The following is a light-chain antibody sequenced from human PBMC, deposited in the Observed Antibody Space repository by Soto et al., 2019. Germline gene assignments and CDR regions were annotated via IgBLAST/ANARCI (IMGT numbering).Light chain of an antibody. CDR3: QHTYRTPWT. CDR1: HSISSY. Sequence: DIQMTQSPSSLSASVGDRVTITCRASHSISSYLNCYQQKPWKAPKLLIYGSSRLQTGVPSRFSGSGSGTDFTLTISSVQPEDFATYFCQHTYRTPWTFGQGTKVDIK. J-gene: IGKJ1*01. V-gene: IGKV1-39*01. CDR2: GSS.